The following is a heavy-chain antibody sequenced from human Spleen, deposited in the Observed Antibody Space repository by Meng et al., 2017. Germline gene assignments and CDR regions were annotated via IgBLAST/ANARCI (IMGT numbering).Heavy chain of an antibody. CDR2: TSRDGSDT. V-gene: IGHV3-74*01. CDR3: AAAWELLPPGY. J-gene: IGHJ4*02. CDR1: GFTISTYW. Sequence: EVQMVESGGGLFPTGGSLRLSCVASGFTISTYWLHWFRQAPGKGLVWVSRTSRDGSDTVYADSVKGRFTMSRDNAKNTLYLQMNSLRAEDTAVYYCAAAWELLPPGYWGQGTLVTVSS. D-gene: IGHD1-26*01.